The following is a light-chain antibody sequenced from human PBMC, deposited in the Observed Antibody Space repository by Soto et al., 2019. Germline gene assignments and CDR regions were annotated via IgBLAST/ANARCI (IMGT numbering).Light chain of an antibody. CDR3: QHMRT. V-gene: IGKV1-5*01. CDR2: DAS. Sequence: DIQMTQSPSTLSASIGDRVTITCRASQNINNWFAWYQQKPGKAPKFLIYDASTLESGVPSRFSGSGFGTEFSLTISSLQPDDFGSYYCQHMRTFGQGTKVEMK. J-gene: IGKJ1*01. CDR1: QNINNW.